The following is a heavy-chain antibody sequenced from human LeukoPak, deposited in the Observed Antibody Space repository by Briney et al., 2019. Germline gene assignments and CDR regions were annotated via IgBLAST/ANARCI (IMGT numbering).Heavy chain of an antibody. V-gene: IGHV3-66*01. Sequence: GSLRLSCAASGFTVSSNYMSWARQAPGKGLEWVSVIYSGGSTYYADSVKGRFTISRDNSKNTLYLQMNSLRADDTAVYYCARVRDGDYYDYWGQGTQVTVSS. CDR2: IYSGGST. D-gene: IGHD4-17*01. CDR3: ARVRDGDYYDY. CDR1: GFTVSSNY. J-gene: IGHJ4*02.